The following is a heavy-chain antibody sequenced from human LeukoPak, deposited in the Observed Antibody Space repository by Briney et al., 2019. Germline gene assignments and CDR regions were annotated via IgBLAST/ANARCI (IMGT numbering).Heavy chain of an antibody. V-gene: IGHV4-34*01. CDR2: INHSGST. D-gene: IGHD5-12*01. J-gene: IGHJ6*03. CDR3: ARVGYSGSYYYYYMDV. Sequence: PSETLSLTCAVYGGSFSGYYWSWIRQPPGKGLEWIGEINHSGSTNYNPSLKSRVTISVDTSKNQFSLKLSSVTAADTAVYYCARVGYSGSYYYYYMDVWGKGTTVTVFS. CDR1: GGSFSGYY.